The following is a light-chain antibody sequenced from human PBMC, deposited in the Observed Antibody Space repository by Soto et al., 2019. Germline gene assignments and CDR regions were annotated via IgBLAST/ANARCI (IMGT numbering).Light chain of an antibody. CDR2: EVS. CDR1: SSDVGGYNY. J-gene: IGLJ3*02. V-gene: IGLV2-14*01. Sequence: QSALTQPASVSGSPGQTITISCTGTSSDVGGYNYLSWYQQHPGKDPKVMIYEVSNRPSGVSNRFSGSKSGNTASLTISGLQAEDEADYFCSSYTTSGTLVFGGGTKVTVL. CDR3: SSYTTSGTLV.